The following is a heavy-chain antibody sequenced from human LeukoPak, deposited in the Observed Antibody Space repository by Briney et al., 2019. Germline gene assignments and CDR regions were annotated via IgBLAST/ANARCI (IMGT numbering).Heavy chain of an antibody. J-gene: IGHJ4*02. Sequence: GGSLRLSCAASGFIFSSYGIHWVRQAPGKGLEWVAVISYDATNKYYTDSVKGRFTISRDNSKNTLYLQMNSLRAEDTAVYYCAKFSGDHCSSTSCYRPVDYWGQGTLVTVSS. D-gene: IGHD2-2*01. V-gene: IGHV3-30*18. CDR1: GFIFSSYG. CDR2: ISYDATNK. CDR3: AKFSGDHCSSTSCYRPVDY.